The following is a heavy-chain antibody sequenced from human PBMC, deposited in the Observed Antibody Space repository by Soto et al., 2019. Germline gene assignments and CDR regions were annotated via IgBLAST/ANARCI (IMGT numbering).Heavy chain of an antibody. J-gene: IGHJ4*02. CDR2: IFHSGTT. CDR1: GGSISSGDW. Sequence: QVQLQESGPGLVRPSGTLSLTCAVSGGSISSGDWWSWVRQPPGERLEWIGEIFHSGTTNYNPSLKSRVTXSXXXSXXQFSLKLSSVTAADTAVYYCARTLYCGGDCFSFDYWGQGTLVTVSS. D-gene: IGHD2-21*02. V-gene: IGHV4-4*02. CDR3: ARTLYCGGDCFSFDY.